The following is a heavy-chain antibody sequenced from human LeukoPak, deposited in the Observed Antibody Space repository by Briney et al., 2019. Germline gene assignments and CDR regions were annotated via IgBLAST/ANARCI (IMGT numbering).Heavy chain of an antibody. Sequence: GGSLRLSCAASGFTFSSYAMTWVRQAPGKGLEWVANIKQDGSEKNYVDSVKGRFNISRDNAKNSLYLQMSSLRDGDTAVYYCATGGPFVRGGPCDYWGQGILVTVSS. CDR2: IKQDGSEK. D-gene: IGHD3-10*01. CDR3: ATGGPFVRGGPCDY. J-gene: IGHJ4*02. V-gene: IGHV3-7*01. CDR1: GFTFSSYA.